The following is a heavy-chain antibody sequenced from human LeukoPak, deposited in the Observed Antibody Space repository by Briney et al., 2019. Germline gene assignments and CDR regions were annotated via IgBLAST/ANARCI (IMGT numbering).Heavy chain of an antibody. Sequence: GGSLRLSCAASGFTFSSYSMNWVRQAPGKGLEWVSSISSSSSYIYYADSVKGRFTISRDNAKNSLYLQMNSLRAEDTAVYYCARENGLVFWSGYYGGANWFDPWGQGTLVTVSS. CDR2: ISSSSSYI. D-gene: IGHD3-3*01. CDR1: GFTFSSYS. J-gene: IGHJ5*02. V-gene: IGHV3-21*01. CDR3: ARENGLVFWSGYYGGANWFDP.